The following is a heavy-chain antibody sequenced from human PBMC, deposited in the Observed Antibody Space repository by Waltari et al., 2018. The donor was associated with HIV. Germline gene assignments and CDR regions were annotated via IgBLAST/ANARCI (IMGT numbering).Heavy chain of an antibody. Sequence: QVQLLQSGAEVKKPGASVKVSCKASGYTFTAYYINWVRQAPGQGLEWMGWVYPNTGDTNYAQKFQGRVTMARDASIRTVSMELSRLRSDDTAVYYCVRQMTFYDAFDIWGQGTLVTVSA. V-gene: IGHV1-2*02. CDR2: VYPNTGDT. CDR1: GYTFTAYY. J-gene: IGHJ3*02. CDR3: VRQMTFYDAFDI.